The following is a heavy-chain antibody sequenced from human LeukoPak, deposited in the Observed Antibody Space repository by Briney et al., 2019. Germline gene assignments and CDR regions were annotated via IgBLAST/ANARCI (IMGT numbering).Heavy chain of an antibody. CDR1: GFTFSSYS. D-gene: IGHD3-16*01. Sequence: GGSLRLSCAASGFTFSSYSMNWVRQAPGKGLEWVSSISSSSSYIYYADSVKGRFTISRDNAKNSLYLQMNSLRAEDTAVYYCARDFRGIQIPFDYWGRGTLVTVSS. CDR2: ISSSSSYI. V-gene: IGHV3-21*01. CDR3: ARDFRGIQIPFDY. J-gene: IGHJ4*02.